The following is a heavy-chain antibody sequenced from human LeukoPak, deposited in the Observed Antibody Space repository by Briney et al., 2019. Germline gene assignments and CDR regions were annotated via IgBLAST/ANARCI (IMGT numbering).Heavy chain of an antibody. D-gene: IGHD3-22*01. CDR1: GGPISSSRYY. Sequence: PSETLSLTCTVSGGPISSSRYYWGWIRQPPGKGLEWIGSIYYSGGTYYNPSLKSRVTISVDKSKNQFSLKLSSVTAADTAVYYCARHQGTNYYDSSGYYPIDYWGQGTLVTVSS. CDR3: ARHQGTNYYDSSGYYPIDY. V-gene: IGHV4-39*07. CDR2: IYYSGGT. J-gene: IGHJ4*02.